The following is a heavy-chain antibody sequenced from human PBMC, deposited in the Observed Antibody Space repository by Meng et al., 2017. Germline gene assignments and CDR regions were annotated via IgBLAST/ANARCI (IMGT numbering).Heavy chain of an antibody. J-gene: IGHJ5*02. V-gene: IGHV1-3*01. D-gene: IGHD4-17*01. Sequence: QVQLGQSGAEVKKPGASVKVSCKASGYTFTIYAMHWVRQAPGQRLEWMGWINAGNGNTKYSQKFQGRVTITRDTSASTAYMELSSLRSEDTAVYYCARDRSRLSTVTLLFDPWGQGTLVTVSS. CDR2: INAGNGNT. CDR1: GYTFTIYA. CDR3: ARDRSRLSTVTLLFDP.